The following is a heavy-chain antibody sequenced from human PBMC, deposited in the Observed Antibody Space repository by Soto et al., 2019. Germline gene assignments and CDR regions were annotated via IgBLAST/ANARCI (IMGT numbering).Heavy chain of an antibody. CDR3: AADIYRLGYCSGGSCYPDTYYYYMDV. Sequence: ASVKVSCKASGFTFTSSAMQWVRQARGQRLEWIGWIVVGSGNTNYAQKFQERVTITRDMSTSTAYMELSSLRSEDTAVYYCAADIYRLGYCSGGSCYPDTYYYYMDVWGKGTTVTVSS. D-gene: IGHD2-15*01. J-gene: IGHJ6*03. CDR2: IVVGSGNT. V-gene: IGHV1-58*02. CDR1: GFTFTSSA.